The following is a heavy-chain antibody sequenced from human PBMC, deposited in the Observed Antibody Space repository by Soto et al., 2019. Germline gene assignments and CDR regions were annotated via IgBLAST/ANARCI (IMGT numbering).Heavy chain of an antibody. CDR2: ISYDGSNK. CDR3: APWFGAFDY. Sequence: QVQLVESGGGVVQPGRSLRLSCAASGFTFSSYGMHWVRQAPGKGLEWVAVISYDGSNKYYADYVKGRFTISRDNSKTTLYRQMNSLRAEDTAVYYCAPWFGAFDYWGQGTLVTVSS. D-gene: IGHD3-10*01. V-gene: IGHV3-30*03. CDR1: GFTFSSYG. J-gene: IGHJ4*02.